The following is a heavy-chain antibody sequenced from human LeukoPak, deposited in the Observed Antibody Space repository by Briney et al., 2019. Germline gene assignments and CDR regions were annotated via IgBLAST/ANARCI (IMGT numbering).Heavy chain of an antibody. Sequence: GSLRLSCAASGFTFSSHSMSWVRQPPGKGLEWIGYIYYSGTTNYNPSLKSRVTISVDTSKDQFSLKLNSVTAADTAVYYCARLSSGSSSWYDIDYWGQGTLVTVSS. J-gene: IGHJ4*02. D-gene: IGHD6-13*01. CDR3: ARLSSGSSSWYDIDY. CDR1: GFTFSSHS. V-gene: IGHV4-59*08. CDR2: IYYSGTT.